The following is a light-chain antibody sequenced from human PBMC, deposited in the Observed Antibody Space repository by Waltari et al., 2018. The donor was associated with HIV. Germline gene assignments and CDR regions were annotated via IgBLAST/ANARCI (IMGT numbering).Light chain of an antibody. CDR3: HQSKSLPGT. CDR2: YAS. CDR1: QSIGDN. J-gene: IGKJ1*01. Sequence: EIVLTQSPDFQSVTPKESVTITCRTSQSIGDNLHWSQQKPGQSPQLPMKYASQSFSGVPARFSGSGSGTVFTLTINGLEAEDAATYYCHQSKSLPGTFGQGTKVEIK. V-gene: IGKV6-21*01.